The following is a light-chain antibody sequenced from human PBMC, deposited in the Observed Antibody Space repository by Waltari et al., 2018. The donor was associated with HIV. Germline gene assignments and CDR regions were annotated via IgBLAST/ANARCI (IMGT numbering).Light chain of an antibody. CDR3: LVHMGHGAWV. CDR2: STN. CDR1: SGSVSTTSF. Sequence: QTVVTQEPSFSVSPGGTVTLTCGLNSGSVSTTSFPSWYQQTPGQAPRTLIYSTNIRSSGVPDRFSCSSLGNKAALTITGAQADDEADYYCLVHMGHGAWVFGGGTKLTVL. J-gene: IGLJ3*02. V-gene: IGLV8-61*01.